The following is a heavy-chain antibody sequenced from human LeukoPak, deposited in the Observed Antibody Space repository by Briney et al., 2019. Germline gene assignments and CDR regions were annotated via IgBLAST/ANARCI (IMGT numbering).Heavy chain of an antibody. CDR3: ARDRGQSPVFDY. V-gene: IGHV4-59*01. CDR2: IYYSGST. CDR1: GGSISSYY. D-gene: IGHD3-10*01. J-gene: IGHJ4*02. Sequence: KPSETLSLTCTVSGGSISSYYWSWIRQPPGKGLEWIGYIYYSGSTNYNPSLKSRVTISVDTSKNQFSLKLSSVTAADTAVYYCARDRGQSPVFDYWGQGTLVTVSS.